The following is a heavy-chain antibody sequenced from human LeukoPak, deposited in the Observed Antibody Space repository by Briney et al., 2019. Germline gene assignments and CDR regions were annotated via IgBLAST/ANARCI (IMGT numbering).Heavy chain of an antibody. J-gene: IGHJ4*02. V-gene: IGHV3-23*01. D-gene: IGHD1-26*01. CDR1: GFTFSSYW. Sequence: GGSLRLSCAASGFTFSSYWMSWVRQAPGKGLEWVSALSGSGSSTYYADSVKGRFTISRDNSKSTLYLQMNSLRAEDTAVYYCAKIGSYSVLGAYYFDSWGQGTLVTVSS. CDR2: LSGSGSST. CDR3: AKIGSYSVLGAYYFDS.